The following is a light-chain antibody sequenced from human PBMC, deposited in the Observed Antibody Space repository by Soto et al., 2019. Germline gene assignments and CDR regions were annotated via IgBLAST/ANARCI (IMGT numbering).Light chain of an antibody. V-gene: IGKV1-39*01. CDR1: QGISSY. J-gene: IGKJ5*01. CDR2: AAS. Sequence: DIQMTQSPSSLSASVGDRVTITCRASQGISSYLNWYQQKPGKAPKLLIYAASSLQSGVPSRFSGSGSGTDFTLTISSLQPEYFATYYCQQSYSTPITFGQGTRLEIK. CDR3: QQSYSTPIT.